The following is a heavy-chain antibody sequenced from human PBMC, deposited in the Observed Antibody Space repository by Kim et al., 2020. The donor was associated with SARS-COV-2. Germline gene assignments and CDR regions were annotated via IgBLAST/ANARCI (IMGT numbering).Heavy chain of an antibody. Sequence: TPSVKSRVTISVDTSKHQFSLKRSSVTAADTAVYYCARDRPGSYWDYFDYWGQGTLVTVSS. D-gene: IGHD1-26*01. CDR3: ARDRPGSYWDYFDY. V-gene: IGHV4-39*07. J-gene: IGHJ4*02.